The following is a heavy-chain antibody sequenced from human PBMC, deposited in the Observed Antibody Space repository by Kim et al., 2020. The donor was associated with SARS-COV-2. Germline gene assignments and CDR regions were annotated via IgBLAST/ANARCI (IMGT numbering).Heavy chain of an antibody. V-gene: IGHV3-30*18. CDR1: GFTFNTYG. Sequence: GGSLRLSCEASGFTFNTYGIHWVRQAPGKGLEWVAVISYDGSKKYYLDSVKGRFTISRDNSKNTLYLQMNSLRIEDTAVYYCAKSFSGSYFGYDYWGQGTLVTVSS. D-gene: IGHD1-26*01. CDR3: AKSFSGSYFGYDY. CDR2: ISYDGSKK. J-gene: IGHJ4*02.